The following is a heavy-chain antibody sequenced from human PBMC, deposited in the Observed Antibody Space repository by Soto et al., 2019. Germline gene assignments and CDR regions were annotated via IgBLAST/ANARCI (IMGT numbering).Heavy chain of an antibody. D-gene: IGHD6-13*01. J-gene: IGHJ4*02. CDR2: IKSQTDGGTT. CDR3: TTDHHSRAFDY. Sequence: EVQLVESGGGLVKPGGSLRLSCAAYGFTFSNAWMNWVRQAQGKGLEWVGRIKSQTDGGTTDYAAPVKGRFTISRDDSKNTLYLQMNSLKTEDTAVYYCTTDHHSRAFDYWGQGTLVTVSS. CDR1: GFTFSNAW. V-gene: IGHV3-15*07.